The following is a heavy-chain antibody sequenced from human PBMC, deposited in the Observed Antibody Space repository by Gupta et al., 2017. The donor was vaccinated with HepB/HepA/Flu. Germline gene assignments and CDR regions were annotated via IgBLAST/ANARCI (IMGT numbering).Heavy chain of an antibody. CDR2: INHSGST. D-gene: IGHD2-2*01. CDR3: ARATLKYCSSTSCHEDY. V-gene: IGHV4-34*01. Sequence: QVQLQPWGAGLLKPSETLSLTCAVYGGSFSGYSWSWIRQPPGKGLEWIGEINHSGSTNYNPSLKSRVTISVDTSKNQFSLKLRSGTDADTAVYYCARATLKYCSSTSCHEDYWGQGTLVTVSS. CDR1: GGSFSGYS. J-gene: IGHJ4*02.